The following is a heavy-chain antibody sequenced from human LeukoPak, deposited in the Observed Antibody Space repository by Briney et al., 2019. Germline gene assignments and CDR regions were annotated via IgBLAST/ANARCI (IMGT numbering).Heavy chain of an antibody. CDR2: IYTSGST. CDR3: ARDFRDYDILTGYYAE. V-gene: IGHV4-4*07. Sequence: SETLSLSCTVSGGSISSYYWSWIRQPAGKGLECIGRIYTSGSTNYNPSLKSRVTISVDTSKNQFSLKLSSVTAADTAVYYCARDFRDYDILTGYYAEWGQGTLVTVSS. CDR1: GGSISSYY. J-gene: IGHJ4*02. D-gene: IGHD3-9*01.